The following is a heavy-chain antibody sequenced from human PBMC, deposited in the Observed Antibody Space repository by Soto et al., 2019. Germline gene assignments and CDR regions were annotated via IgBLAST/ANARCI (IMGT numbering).Heavy chain of an antibody. V-gene: IGHV3-11*01. Sequence: GGSMRLSCAASGFTFSDSYMAWIRQAPGKGLEWVSYISSTGSLISYADSVKGRFTISRDNAKNSLYLQMNSLRAEDTAVYYCARDLGYYDSSGYFDYWGQGTLVTVSS. J-gene: IGHJ4*02. CDR3: ARDLGYYDSSGYFDY. CDR1: GFTFSDSY. D-gene: IGHD3-22*01. CDR2: ISSTGSLI.